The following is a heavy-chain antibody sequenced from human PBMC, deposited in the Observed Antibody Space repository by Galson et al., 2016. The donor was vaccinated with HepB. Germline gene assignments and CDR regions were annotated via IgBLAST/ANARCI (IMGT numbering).Heavy chain of an antibody. CDR3: ARGHTPTSTYSYGWDSFDY. CDR2: INCYNGNR. Sequence: SCKASGYTFSSYGITWVRQAPGQGLEWMGWINCYNGNRNFAQSLQGRITMTTDTSTKTAYMELRSLRSDDTAVYYCARGHTPTSTYSYGWDSFDYWGQGTLVTVSS. V-gene: IGHV1-18*01. J-gene: IGHJ4*02. D-gene: IGHD5-18*01. CDR1: GYTFSSYG.